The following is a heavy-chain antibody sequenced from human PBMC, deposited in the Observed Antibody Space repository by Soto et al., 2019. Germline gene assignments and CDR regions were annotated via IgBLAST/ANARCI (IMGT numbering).Heavy chain of an antibody. D-gene: IGHD6-19*01. Sequence: QVLLVQSGAEVKKPGASVKVSCKTSGYPFTSYGINWVRQAPGQGPEWMGWISAYNGKTSYTQKFQGRVTMTTDTSTSTAYMELRSLRSDDTAVYYCARDRLIAVTGLLHYWGQGTLVTVSS. CDR2: ISAYNGKT. CDR1: GYPFTSYG. V-gene: IGHV1-18*01. J-gene: IGHJ4*02. CDR3: ARDRLIAVTGLLHY.